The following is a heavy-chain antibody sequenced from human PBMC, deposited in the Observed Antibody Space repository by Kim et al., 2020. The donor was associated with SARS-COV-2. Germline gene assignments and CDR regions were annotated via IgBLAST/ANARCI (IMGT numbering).Heavy chain of an antibody. CDR1: GFTFSSYA. Sequence: GGSLRLSCAASGFTFSSYAMSWVRQAPGKGLEWVSAISGSGGSTYYADSVKGRFTISRDNSKNTLYLQMNSLRAEDTAVYYCAKVTYYYDSSPYYFDYWGQGTLVTVSS. D-gene: IGHD3-22*01. V-gene: IGHV3-23*01. CDR2: ISGSGGST. J-gene: IGHJ4*02. CDR3: AKVTYYYDSSPYYFDY.